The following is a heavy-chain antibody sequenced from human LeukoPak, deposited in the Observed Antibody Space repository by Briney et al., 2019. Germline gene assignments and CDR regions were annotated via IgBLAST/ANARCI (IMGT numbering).Heavy chain of an antibody. CDR1: GFTFSSYA. CDR2: ISYDGSNK. CDR3: AKAVVPVISRHYFDY. D-gene: IGHD3-22*01. J-gene: IGHJ4*02. Sequence: GRSLRLSCAASGFTFSSYAMHWVRQAPGKGLEWVAVISYDGSNKYYADFVKGRFTISRDNSKNTLYLRMNSLRAEDTAVYYCAKAVVPVISRHYFDYWGQGTLVTVSS. V-gene: IGHV3-30*04.